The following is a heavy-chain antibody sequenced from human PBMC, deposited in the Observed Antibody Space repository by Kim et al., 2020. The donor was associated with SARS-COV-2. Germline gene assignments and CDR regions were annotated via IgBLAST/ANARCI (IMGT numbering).Heavy chain of an antibody. D-gene: IGHD3-22*01. J-gene: IGHJ4*02. Sequence: ADSVKGRFTSSRDKSKNTRYLQMNSLGAEDTAVYYCAKDAGIVVVGYFDYWGQGTLVTVSS. CDR3: AKDAGIVVVGYFDY. V-gene: IGHV3-30*02.